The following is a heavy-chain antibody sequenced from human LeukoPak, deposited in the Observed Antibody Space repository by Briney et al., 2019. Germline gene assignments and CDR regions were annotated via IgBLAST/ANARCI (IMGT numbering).Heavy chain of an antibody. CDR1: GFTFRNYA. D-gene: IGHD2-15*01. CDR3: ARSGIAWDFDY. Sequence: GGSLRLSCAASGFTFRNYAMHWVRQAPGKGLEWVSSISSSSSYIYYADSVKGRFTISRDNAKNSLHLQMNSLRAEDTAVYHCARSGIAWDFDYWGQGTLVTVSS. J-gene: IGHJ4*02. V-gene: IGHV3-21*01. CDR2: ISSSSSYI.